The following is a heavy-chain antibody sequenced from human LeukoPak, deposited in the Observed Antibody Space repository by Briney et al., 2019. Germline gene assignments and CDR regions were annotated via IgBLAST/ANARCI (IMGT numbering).Heavy chain of an antibody. CDR3: ARGQSGRRFLADY. CDR2: MNPISGNT. Sequence: GASVKVSCKASGYTFTSYYMHWVRQATGQGLEWMGWMNPISGNTGYAQKFQGRVTITRDNSINTAYMDLTNLRSEDTAVYYCARGQSGRRFLADYWGQGTLVTVSS. D-gene: IGHD3-3*01. V-gene: IGHV1-8*03. CDR1: GYTFTSYY. J-gene: IGHJ4*02.